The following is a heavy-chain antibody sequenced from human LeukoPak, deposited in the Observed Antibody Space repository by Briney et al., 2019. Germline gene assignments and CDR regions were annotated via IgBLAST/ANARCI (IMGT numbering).Heavy chain of an antibody. D-gene: IGHD3-3*01. CDR2: ISGSGGST. Sequence: PGGSLRLSCVASRFTFSNHYMSWVRQAPGKGLEWVSAISGSGGSTYYADSAKGRFTISRDNSKNTLYLQMNSLRAEDTAVYYCAKAVAEPIFGVVTAYFDYWGQGTLVTVSS. CDR1: RFTFSNHY. CDR3: AKAVAEPIFGVVTAYFDY. V-gene: IGHV3-23*01. J-gene: IGHJ4*02.